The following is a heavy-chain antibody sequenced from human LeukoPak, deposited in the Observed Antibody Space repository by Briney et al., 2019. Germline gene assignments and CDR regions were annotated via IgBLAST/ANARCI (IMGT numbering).Heavy chain of an antibody. V-gene: IGHV4-39*01. CDR2: IYYSGST. D-gene: IGHD3-3*01. Sequence: LETLSLTCTVSGGSISSSSYYWGWIRQPPGKGLEWIGSIYYSGSTYYNPSLKSRVTISVDTSRNQFSLKLSSVTAADTAVYYCARRSIRFLEWLDYWGQGTLVTVSS. CDR1: GGSISSSSYY. J-gene: IGHJ4*02. CDR3: ARRSIRFLEWLDY.